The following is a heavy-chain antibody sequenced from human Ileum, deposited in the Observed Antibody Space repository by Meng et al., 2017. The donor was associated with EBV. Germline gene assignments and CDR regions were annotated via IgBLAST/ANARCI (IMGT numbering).Heavy chain of an antibody. Sequence: QLQQSGRGVVTPSPDPFRTCVVSGGAFNCDDYHGSWIRPPPGKGLEWSGFIYGSGTAYYPPSLKSRAITSEATSKNHFPLTLTSVTAADTVVYYCASYSRGGSGLGYWGQGTLVTVSS. V-gene: IGHV4-30-4*01. J-gene: IGHJ4*02. CDR2: IYGSGTA. CDR3: ASYSRGGSGLGY. D-gene: IGHD3-16*01. CDR1: GGAFNCDDYH.